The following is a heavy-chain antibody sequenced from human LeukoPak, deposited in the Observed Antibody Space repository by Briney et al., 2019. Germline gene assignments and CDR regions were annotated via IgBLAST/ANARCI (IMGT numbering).Heavy chain of an antibody. J-gene: IGHJ6*02. Sequence: SVKVSCKASGGTFSSYAISWVRQAPGQGLEWMGRIIPILGIANYAQKFQGRVTITADKSTSTAYMELSSLRSEDTAVYYCARGPLGYYYGMDVWGQGTTVTVSS. V-gene: IGHV1-69*04. CDR2: IIPILGIA. D-gene: IGHD7-27*01. CDR3: ARGPLGYYYGMDV. CDR1: GGTFSSYA.